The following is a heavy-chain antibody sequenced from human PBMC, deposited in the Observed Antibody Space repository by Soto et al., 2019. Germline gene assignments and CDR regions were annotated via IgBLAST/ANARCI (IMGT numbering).Heavy chain of an antibody. Sequence: EVQLLESGGGLVQPGGSLRLSCAASGFTFSSYAMSWVRQAPGKGLEWVSAISGSGGSTYYADSVKGRFTISRDNSKNTLYLQMNSLRAEDTAVYYCAKGSSRYMVRGVIMYYFDYWGQGTLVTVSS. CDR3: AKGSSRYMVRGVIMYYFDY. V-gene: IGHV3-23*01. J-gene: IGHJ4*02. D-gene: IGHD3-10*01. CDR2: ISGSGGST. CDR1: GFTFSSYA.